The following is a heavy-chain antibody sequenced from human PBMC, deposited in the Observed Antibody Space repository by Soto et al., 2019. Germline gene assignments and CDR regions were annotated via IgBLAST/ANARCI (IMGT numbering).Heavy chain of an antibody. Sequence: PGGSLRLSCAASGFTFRSYGMHWVRQAPGKGLEWVAVIWSDGSTKNYADSVTGRFTISRDNSKNTLYVQMNSLRAEDTAVYYCARDYLQSRYYGMDVWGQGTAVTVSS. CDR3: ARDYLQSRYYGMDV. CDR1: GFTFRSYG. V-gene: IGHV3-33*01. D-gene: IGHD3-16*01. CDR2: IWSDGSTK. J-gene: IGHJ6*02.